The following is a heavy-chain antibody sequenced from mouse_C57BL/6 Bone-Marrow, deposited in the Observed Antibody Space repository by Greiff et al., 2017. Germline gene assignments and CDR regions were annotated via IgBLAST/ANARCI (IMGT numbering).Heavy chain of an antibody. D-gene: IGHD4-1*01. CDR3: ARGGPGKNPTSY. CDR1: GYTFTSYG. Sequence: VQLVESGAELARPGASVKLSCKASGYTFTSYGISWVKQRTGQGLEWIGEIYPRSGNTYYNEKFKGKATLTADKSSSTAYMELRSLTSEDSAVYFCARGGPGKNPTSYWGQGTLVTVSA. CDR2: IYPRSGNT. J-gene: IGHJ3*01. V-gene: IGHV1-81*01.